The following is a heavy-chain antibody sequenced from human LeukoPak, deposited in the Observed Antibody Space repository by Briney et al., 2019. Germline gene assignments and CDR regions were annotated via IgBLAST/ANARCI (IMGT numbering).Heavy chain of an antibody. Sequence: GGSLRLSCAASGFTFSTYAMSWVRQAPGKGLEWVSAISASGGSTYYADSVKGRFTISRENSKNTLYLQINSLRADDTAVYYCAKGHSRNWYWGQGTLVTVSS. CDR3: AKGHSRNWY. CDR2: ISASGGST. J-gene: IGHJ4*02. D-gene: IGHD6-13*01. CDR1: GFTFSTYA. V-gene: IGHV3-23*01.